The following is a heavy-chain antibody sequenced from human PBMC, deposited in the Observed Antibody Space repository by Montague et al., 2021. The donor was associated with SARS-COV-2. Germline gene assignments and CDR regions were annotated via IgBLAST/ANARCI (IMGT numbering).Heavy chain of an antibody. CDR2: VSDSGST. CDR3: ARGRRWLGFDY. Sequence: SETLSLTCTVSGGSISTYYWNWIRQSPGKGLEWIGYVSDSGSTNYNPSLKSRIPISVATSKSQFSLKLTAVTAADTAVYYCARGRRWLGFDYWGQGNLVTVSS. CDR1: GGSISTYY. V-gene: IGHV4-59*01. D-gene: IGHD6-19*01. J-gene: IGHJ4*02.